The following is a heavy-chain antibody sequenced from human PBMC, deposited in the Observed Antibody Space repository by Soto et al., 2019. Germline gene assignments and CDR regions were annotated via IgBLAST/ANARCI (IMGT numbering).Heavy chain of an antibody. CDR2: INASNGNT. J-gene: IGHJ6*03. CDR1: GYTFTSYA. D-gene: IGHD2-2*01. Sequence: ASVKVSCKASGYTFTSYAMHWVRQAPGQRLEWMGWINASNGNTKYSQKFQGRVTITRDTSASTAYMELSSLRSEDTAVYYCARELSYCSSTSCLYYYYYYMDVWGKGTTVTVSS. V-gene: IGHV1-3*01. CDR3: ARELSYCSSTSCLYYYYYYMDV.